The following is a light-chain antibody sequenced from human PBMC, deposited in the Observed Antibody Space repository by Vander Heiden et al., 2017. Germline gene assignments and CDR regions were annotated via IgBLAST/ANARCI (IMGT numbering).Light chain of an antibody. V-gene: IGKV1-9*01. CDR3: QEFNGDFVT. Sequence: DIQLTQSPSFLSASVGDRVTISCRASQDIGTYLAWYQQQPGKAPKLLIYAASGPELTLIISSLQPEDVATYYCQEFNGDFVTFGGGTRVEIK. CDR2: AA. CDR1: QDIGTY. J-gene: IGKJ4*01.